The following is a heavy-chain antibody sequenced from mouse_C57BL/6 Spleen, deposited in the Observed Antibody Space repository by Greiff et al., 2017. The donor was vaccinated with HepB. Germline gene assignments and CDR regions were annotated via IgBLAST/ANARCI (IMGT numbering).Heavy chain of an antibody. Sequence: VQLQQSGAELARPGASVKLSCKASGYTFTSYGISWVKQRTGQGLEWIGEIYPRSGNTYYNEKFKGKATLTADKSSSTAYMEPRSLTSEDAAVYFCARRAFGSSYWYFDVWGTGTTVTVSS. CDR2: IYPRSGNT. CDR1: GYTFTSYG. J-gene: IGHJ1*03. V-gene: IGHV1-81*01. D-gene: IGHD1-1*01. CDR3: ARRAFGSSYWYFDV.